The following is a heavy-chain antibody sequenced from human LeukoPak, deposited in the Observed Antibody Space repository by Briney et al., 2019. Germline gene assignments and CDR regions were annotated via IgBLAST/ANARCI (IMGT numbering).Heavy chain of an antibody. CDR2: IYYSGST. CDR3: ARGARYCSSTSCLNFDY. J-gene: IGHJ4*02. Sequence: SETLSLTCTVSGGSISSGGYYWSWIRQPPGKGLEWIGYIYYSGSTNYNPSLKSRVTISVDTSKNQFSLKLSSVTAADTAVYYCARGARYCSSTSCLNFDYWGQGTLVTVSS. CDR1: GGSISSGGYY. V-gene: IGHV4-61*08. D-gene: IGHD2-2*01.